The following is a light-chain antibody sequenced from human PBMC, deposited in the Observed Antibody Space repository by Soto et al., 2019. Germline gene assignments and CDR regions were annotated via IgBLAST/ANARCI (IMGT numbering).Light chain of an antibody. V-gene: IGKV3-20*01. CDR3: QQYGSSPRT. J-gene: IGKJ1*01. CDR2: GAS. Sequence: IQLPEYRRTLTLSPGERATLSCSASQSVSSSYLAWYQQKPGQAPRLLIYGASSRATGIPDRFSGSGSGTDFTLTISRLEPEDFAVYYCQQYGSSPRTFGQGTKVDIK. CDR1: QSVSSSY.